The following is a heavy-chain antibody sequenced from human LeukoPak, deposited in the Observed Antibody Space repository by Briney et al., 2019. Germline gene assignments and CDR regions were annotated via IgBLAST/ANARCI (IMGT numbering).Heavy chain of an antibody. CDR2: INPSGDST. Sequence: ASVKVSCKASGYTFTSYDINWVRQAPGQGLEWMGIINPSGDSTIYAQKFQGRVTMTRDTSTSTVHMELSSLRSEDTAVYYCASDHPDRYFDYWGQGTLVTVSS. CDR3: ASDHPDRYFDY. V-gene: IGHV1-46*01. J-gene: IGHJ4*02. D-gene: IGHD1-14*01. CDR1: GYTFTSYD.